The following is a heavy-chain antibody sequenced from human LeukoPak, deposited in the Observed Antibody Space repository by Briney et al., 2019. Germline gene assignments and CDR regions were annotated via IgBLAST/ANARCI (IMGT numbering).Heavy chain of an antibody. D-gene: IGHD4-17*01. V-gene: IGHV3-49*03. Sequence: GRSLRLSCTASGLTFGDYAMNWFRQAPGKGLEWVGFIRSKAYGGTTEYAASVKGRSTISRDDSKSIAYLQMNSLKTEDTAVYYCTRDHDYGDQSPFDYWGQGTLVTVSS. CDR3: TRDHDYGDQSPFDY. J-gene: IGHJ4*02. CDR2: IRSKAYGGTT. CDR1: GLTFGDYA.